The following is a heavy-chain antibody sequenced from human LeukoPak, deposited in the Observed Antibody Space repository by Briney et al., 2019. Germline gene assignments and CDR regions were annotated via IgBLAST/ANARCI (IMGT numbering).Heavy chain of an antibody. CDR1: GGPISNTNYY. J-gene: IGHJ3*01. CDR3: ARNRSGPTQHQTFDV. V-gene: IGHV4-39*01. Sequence: SETLSLTCTVSGGPISNTNYYWGWIRQPQGKGLEWIVSVYYSGSTHYNPSLKSRVTISVDTSKNQFSLNLISMTAADTSIYYCARNRSGPTQHQTFDVWGVGTTVTVSS. CDR2: VYYSGST. D-gene: IGHD3-3*01.